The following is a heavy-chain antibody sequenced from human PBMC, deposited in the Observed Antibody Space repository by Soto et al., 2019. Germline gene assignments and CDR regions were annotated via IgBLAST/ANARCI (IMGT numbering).Heavy chain of an antibody. Sequence: ASETRSLTCGVSGGTVASSHWWSWVRQSPGGGLEWIGNVYHTGDTNFNPSLQSRVTISVDKSNNQFSLRLNSLTAADTAVYFCAREIVTAGGNNYFDPWGPGTLVTVS. D-gene: IGHD2-21*02. CDR3: AREIVTAGGNNYFDP. V-gene: IGHV4-4*02. CDR1: GGTVASSHW. J-gene: IGHJ5*02. CDR2: VYHTGDT.